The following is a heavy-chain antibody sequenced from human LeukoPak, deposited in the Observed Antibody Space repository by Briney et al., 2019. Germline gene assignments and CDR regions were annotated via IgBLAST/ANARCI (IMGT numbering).Heavy chain of an antibody. D-gene: IGHD3-3*01. Sequence: GASVKVSCKASGYTFTGYYMHWVRQAPGQGLEWMGWINPNSGGTNYAQKFQGRVTMTRDTSISTAYMELSRLRSDDTAVYYCARGGEDFGVVLDYYYYYMDVWGKGTTVTVSS. CDR1: GYTFTGYY. CDR2: INPNSGGT. CDR3: ARGGEDFGVVLDYYYYYMDV. J-gene: IGHJ6*03. V-gene: IGHV1-2*02.